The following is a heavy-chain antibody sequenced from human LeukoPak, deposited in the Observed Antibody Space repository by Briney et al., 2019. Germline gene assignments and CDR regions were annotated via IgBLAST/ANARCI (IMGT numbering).Heavy chain of an antibody. CDR3: ARGEWLLED. Sequence: ASVKVSCKASGYTFTSNSINWVRQAPGQGLEWMGWISTNTGNPTYAQGFTGRFVFSMDTSVSTAYLQISSLKAEDTAVYYCARGEWLLEDWGQGTLVTVSS. CDR2: ISTNTGNP. D-gene: IGHD3-3*01. V-gene: IGHV7-4-1*02. J-gene: IGHJ4*02. CDR1: GYTFTSNS.